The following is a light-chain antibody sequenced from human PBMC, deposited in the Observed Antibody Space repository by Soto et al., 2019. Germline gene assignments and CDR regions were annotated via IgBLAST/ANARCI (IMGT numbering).Light chain of an antibody. J-gene: IGLJ2*01. CDR2: EVS. CDR3: SSYTSTSVV. CDR1: SSDIGAYNF. V-gene: IGLV2-14*01. Sequence: QSVLTQPASVSGSPGQSITISCTGTSSDIGAYNFVSWYQQHPGKAPRLMISEVSIRPSGVSNRFSGSKSGNTASLTISGLHAEDEADYYCSSYTSTSVVFGGGTQLTVL.